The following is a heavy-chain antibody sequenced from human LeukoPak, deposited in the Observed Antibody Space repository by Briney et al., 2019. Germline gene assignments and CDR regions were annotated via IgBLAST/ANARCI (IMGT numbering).Heavy chain of an antibody. CDR3: AREFQEYYYDSSGYPSDY. J-gene: IGHJ4*02. V-gene: IGHV1-46*01. CDR2: INPSGGST. CDR1: GYTFTSYY. D-gene: IGHD3-22*01. Sequence: ASVNVSCKASGYTFTSYYMHWVRQAPGQGLEWMGIINPSGGSTSYTQKFQGRVTMTRDTSTSTVYMELSSLRSEDTAVYYCAREFQEYYYDSSGYPSDYWGQGTLVTVSS.